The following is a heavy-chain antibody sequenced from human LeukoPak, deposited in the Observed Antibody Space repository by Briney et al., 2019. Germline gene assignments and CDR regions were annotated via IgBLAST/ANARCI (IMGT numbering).Heavy chain of an antibody. CDR3: AKDPCSTTSCYSVY. J-gene: IGHJ4*02. Sequence: EPGRSLRLSCAASGFTFSSYGMHWVRQAPGKGLDWVAVISYDGSNKYYADSVKGRFTISRDNSKNTLYLQMNSLRAEDTAVYYCAKDPCSTTSCYSVYWGQGTLVTVSS. V-gene: IGHV3-30*18. CDR2: ISYDGSNK. D-gene: IGHD2-2*01. CDR1: GFTFSSYG.